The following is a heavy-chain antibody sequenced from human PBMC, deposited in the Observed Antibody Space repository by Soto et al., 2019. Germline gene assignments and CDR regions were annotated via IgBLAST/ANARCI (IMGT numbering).Heavy chain of an antibody. D-gene: IGHD2-2*01. Sequence: QAQLEQSGGEVKKPGSSVKVSCKASRVAFSKFIVTWVRQAPGVGLEWVGGIIPVFGTANYAQKFQGRVTITADESTSTSYMEVNNLRSEDTAVYYCAKVRYSSPMGYYYGMDVWVQGTTVTVSS. CDR1: RVAFSKFI. CDR3: AKVRYSSPMGYYYGMDV. J-gene: IGHJ6*02. CDR2: IIPVFGTA. V-gene: IGHV1-69*01.